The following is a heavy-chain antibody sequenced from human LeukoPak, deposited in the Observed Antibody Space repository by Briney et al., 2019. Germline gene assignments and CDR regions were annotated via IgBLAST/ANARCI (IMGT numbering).Heavy chain of an antibody. Sequence: GGALRLSCAASGLTVSSNCMSWVRQAPGKGLEWVSFIYSGGNTYYADSVKGRFTISRDNSKNTVHLQMNSLRAEDTAMYYCARRAGDYSHPYDYWGQGTLVTVSS. D-gene: IGHD3-22*01. CDR2: IYSGGNT. V-gene: IGHV3-53*01. CDR3: ARRAGDYSHPYDY. J-gene: IGHJ4*02. CDR1: GLTVSSNC.